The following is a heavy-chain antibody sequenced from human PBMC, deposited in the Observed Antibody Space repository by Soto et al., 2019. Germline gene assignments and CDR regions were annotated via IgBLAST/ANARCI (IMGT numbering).Heavy chain of an antibody. CDR2: IKQDGSEK. CDR3: AREDTRSYGSGSYLNYYYYGMDV. D-gene: IGHD3-10*01. V-gene: IGHV3-7*03. Sequence: SGGSLRLSCAASGFTFSSYWMSWVRQAPGKGLEWVANIKQDGSEKYYVDSVKGRFTISRDNAKNSLYLQMNSLRAEDTAVYYCAREDTRSYGSGSYLNYYYYGMDVWGQGTTVTVS. J-gene: IGHJ6*02. CDR1: GFTFSSYW.